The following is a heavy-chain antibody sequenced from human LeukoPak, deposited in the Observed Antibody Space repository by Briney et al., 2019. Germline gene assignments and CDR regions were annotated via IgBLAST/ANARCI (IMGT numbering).Heavy chain of an antibody. CDR2: ISSNGGST. J-gene: IGHJ4*02. V-gene: IGHV3-64D*06. CDR3: VKEGECCSSTSCYAGYFDY. CDR1: GFTFSSYA. Sequence: GGSLRLSCSASGFTFSSYAMHWVRQAPGKGLEYVSAISSNGGSTYYADSVKGRFTISRDNSKNTLYLQMSGLRAEDTAVYYCVKEGECCSSTSCYAGYFDYWGQGTLVTVSS. D-gene: IGHD2-2*01.